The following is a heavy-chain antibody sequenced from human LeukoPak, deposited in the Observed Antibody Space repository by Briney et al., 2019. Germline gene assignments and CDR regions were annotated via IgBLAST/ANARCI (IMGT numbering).Heavy chain of an antibody. CDR1: GFTFSDYG. CDR3: ARDPTRANFDAYYFDN. Sequence: GGSLRLSCAASGFTFSDYGMSWVRQGPGKGLEWVSGITRNGGTTGYGDSVKGRFTISRDNGKNSLYLQMNNLRVDDTAFYYCARDPTRANFDAYYFDNWGQGTLVTVSS. J-gene: IGHJ4*02. CDR2: ITRNGGTT. V-gene: IGHV3-20*04. D-gene: IGHD3-9*01.